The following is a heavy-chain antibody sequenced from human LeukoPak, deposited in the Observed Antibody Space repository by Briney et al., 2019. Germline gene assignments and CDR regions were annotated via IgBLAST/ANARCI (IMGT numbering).Heavy chain of an antibody. D-gene: IGHD4-17*01. CDR3: ARPNVMTRVLGAFDI. CDR1: GFTFSSYG. J-gene: IGHJ3*02. CDR2: ISNSGAGT. Sequence: PGRSLRLSCAASGFTFSSYGMHWVRQAPGKGLEWVSAISNSGAGTYYADSVKGRFTISRDNSKNTLYLQMNSLRAEDTAEYYCARPNVMTRVLGAFDIWGQGTMVTVSS. V-gene: IGHV3-23*01.